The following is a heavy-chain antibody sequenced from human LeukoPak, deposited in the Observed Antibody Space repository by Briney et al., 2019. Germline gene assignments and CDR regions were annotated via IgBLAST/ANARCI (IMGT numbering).Heavy chain of an antibody. D-gene: IGHD4-17*01. CDR3: ARDYGDYLFDY. CDR1: GFTFDEYG. CDR2: VNWNGGYT. J-gene: IGHJ4*02. V-gene: IGHV3-20*04. Sequence: GGSLRLSCVVSGFTFDEYGMSWVRQAPGQGLEWVSGVNWNGGYTTYADSVKGRFTISRDNAKNSLYLQMNSLRAEDAAVYYCARDYGDYLFDYWGQGTLVTVSS.